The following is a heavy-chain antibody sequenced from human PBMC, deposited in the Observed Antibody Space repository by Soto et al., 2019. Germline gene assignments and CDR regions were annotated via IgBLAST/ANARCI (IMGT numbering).Heavy chain of an antibody. D-gene: IGHD2-21*02. CDR3: ARGHDYGGNSDAFDI. J-gene: IGHJ3*02. V-gene: IGHV1-69*12. Sequence: QVQLVQSGAEVKKPGSSVKVSCKASGGTFSTDAINWVRQAPGQGPEWMGVILPIFGTADYAQKFQGRVTITADVSTTTAYMELSSLRSEDTAVYYCARGHDYGGNSDAFDIWGQGTMVTVSS. CDR2: ILPIFGTA. CDR1: GGTFSTDA.